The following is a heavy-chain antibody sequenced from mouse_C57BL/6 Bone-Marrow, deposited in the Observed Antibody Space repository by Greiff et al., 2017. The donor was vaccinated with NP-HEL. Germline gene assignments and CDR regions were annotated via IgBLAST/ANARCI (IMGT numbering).Heavy chain of an antibody. D-gene: IGHD2-3*01. J-gene: IGHJ4*01. V-gene: IGHV1-15*01. Sequence: VQLQQSGAELVRPGASVTLSCKASGYTFTDYEMHWVKQTPVHGLEWIGAIDPETGGTGYNQKFKGKAKLPADKSSSTAYMQLHSLTSEDSAVYYYTADGYYLHYYAMDYWGQGTSVTVSA. CDR3: TADGYYLHYYAMDY. CDR2: IDPETGGT. CDR1: GYTFTDYE.